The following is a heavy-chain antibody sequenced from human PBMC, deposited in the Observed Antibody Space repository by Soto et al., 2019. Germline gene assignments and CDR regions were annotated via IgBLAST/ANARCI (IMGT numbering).Heavy chain of an antibody. Sequence: ASVTVSCKTSGYTFTNFGVNWVRQAPGQGLEWMGWINVYNGNTNYAQQIKGRVIMTTDTSTSTAYMELKSLRSDDTAIYYCARGPDPTYSDYWGQGTLVTVSS. CDR3: ARGPDPTYSDY. CDR2: INVYNGNT. CDR1: GYTFTNFG. J-gene: IGHJ4*02. V-gene: IGHV1-18*01.